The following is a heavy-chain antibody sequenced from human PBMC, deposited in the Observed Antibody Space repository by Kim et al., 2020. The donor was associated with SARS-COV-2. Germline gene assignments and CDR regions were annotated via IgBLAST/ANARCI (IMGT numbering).Heavy chain of an antibody. J-gene: IGHJ1*01. CDR2: INHSGST. V-gene: IGHV4-34*01. Sequence: SETLSLTCAVYGGSFSGYYWSWIRQPPGKGLEWIGEINHSGSTNYNPSLKSRVTISVDTSKNQFSLKLSSVTAADTAVYYCARATVYDILTGYYPHWGQG. CDR1: GGSFSGYY. CDR3: ARATVYDILTGYYPH. D-gene: IGHD3-9*01.